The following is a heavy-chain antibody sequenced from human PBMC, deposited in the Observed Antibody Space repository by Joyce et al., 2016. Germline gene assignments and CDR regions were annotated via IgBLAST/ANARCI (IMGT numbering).Heavy chain of an antibody. J-gene: IGHJ4*02. D-gene: IGHD3-22*01. Sequence: QVQLQQLGPGLVKPSQTLSLTCAISGDSVSSNSAAWNWIRQSPSRGLEWLGRTYYRSKWYNDYAVSGKSRITINPDTPKNQFSLQLNSVTPEDAAVYYCARAGYYHTSGYYYPNFDYWGPGTLVTVSS. CDR1: GDSVSSNSAA. V-gene: IGHV6-1*01. CDR2: TYYRSKWYN. CDR3: ARAGYYHTSGYYYPNFDY.